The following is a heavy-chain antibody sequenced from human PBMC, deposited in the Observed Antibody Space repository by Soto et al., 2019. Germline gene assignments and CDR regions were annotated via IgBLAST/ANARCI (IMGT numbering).Heavy chain of an antibody. CDR2: ISSSSSTI. CDR1: GFTFSSYS. CDR3: ARGDFWSGHY. Sequence: GGSLRLSCAASGFTFSSYSMNWVRQAPGKGLEWVSYISSSSSTIYYADSVKGRFTISRDNAKNSLYLQMNSLRAEDTAVYYCARGDFWSGHYWGQGTLVTISS. V-gene: IGHV3-48*01. D-gene: IGHD3-3*01. J-gene: IGHJ4*02.